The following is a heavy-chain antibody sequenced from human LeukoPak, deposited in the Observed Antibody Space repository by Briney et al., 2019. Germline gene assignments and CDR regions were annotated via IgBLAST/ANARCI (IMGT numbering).Heavy chain of an antibody. CDR1: GFTFSSHG. CDR3: AKDQPRAYFDY. J-gene: IGHJ4*02. CDR2: VRSDGSTK. Sequence: GGSLRLSCAASGFTFSSHGMHWVRQAPGKGLEWVAFVRSDGSTKYYADSVKGRFTISRDNSKNTMNLQMNSLRAEDTAVYYCAKDQPRAYFDYWGQGTLVTVSS. V-gene: IGHV3-30*02. D-gene: IGHD2-2*01.